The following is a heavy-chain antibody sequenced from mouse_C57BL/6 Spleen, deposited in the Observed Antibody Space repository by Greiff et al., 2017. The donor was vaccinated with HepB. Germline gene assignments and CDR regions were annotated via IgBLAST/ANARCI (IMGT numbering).Heavy chain of an antibody. CDR3: AGRQLRPAY. J-gene: IGHJ3*01. V-gene: IGHV1-50*01. CDR2: IDPSDSYT. Sequence: VQLQQSGAELVKPGASVKLSCKASGYTFTSYWMQWVKQRPGQGLEWIGEIDPSDSYTNYNQKFKGKATLTVDTSSSTAYMQLSSLTSEDSAVYDRAGRQLRPAYWGQGTLVTVSA. CDR1: GYTFTSYW. D-gene: IGHD3-2*02.